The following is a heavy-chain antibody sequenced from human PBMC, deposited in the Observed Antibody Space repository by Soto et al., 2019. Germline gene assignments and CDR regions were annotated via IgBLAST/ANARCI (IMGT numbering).Heavy chain of an antibody. D-gene: IGHD2-2*02. CDR3: SRVSENTEIRAFDV. Sequence: SQTLSLTCTVSGDSVSSGNHYRNWIRQPPGKGLEWICYIYYSGSTNCNPSLQSRVTISVDTSKNQFSLRLSSVTAADTAVYYCSRVSENTEIRAFDVWGQGRMVTVS. CDR1: GDSVSSGNHY. CDR2: IYYSGST. V-gene: IGHV4-61*01. J-gene: IGHJ3*01.